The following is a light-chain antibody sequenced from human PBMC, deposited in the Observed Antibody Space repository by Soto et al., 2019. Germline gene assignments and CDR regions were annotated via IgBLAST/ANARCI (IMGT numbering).Light chain of an antibody. CDR1: QSVSSN. V-gene: IGKV3-15*01. Sequence: EIVMTQSPATLSVSPGERATLSCRASQSVSSNLAWYQQKPGQAPRLLIYGASNRATGIPARFSDCGSGTEFTLTISSLQSEDFSFYYCQQHSSWPPRPCTFAQGNKLEI. CDR2: GAS. J-gene: IGKJ1*01. CDR3: QQHSSWPPRPCT.